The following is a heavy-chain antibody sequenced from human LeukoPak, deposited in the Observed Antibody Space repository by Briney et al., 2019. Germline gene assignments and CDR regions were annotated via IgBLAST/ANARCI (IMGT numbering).Heavy chain of an antibody. CDR3: ARRSRFLYYFDY. Sequence: PSETLSLTCAVYGGSFSGYYWSWIRQPPGKGLEWIGEINHSGSTNYNPPLKSRVTISVDTSKNQFSLKLSSVTAADTAVYYCARRSRFLYYFDYWGQGTLVTVSS. CDR2: INHSGST. J-gene: IGHJ4*02. V-gene: IGHV4-34*01. D-gene: IGHD3-3*01. CDR1: GGSFSGYY.